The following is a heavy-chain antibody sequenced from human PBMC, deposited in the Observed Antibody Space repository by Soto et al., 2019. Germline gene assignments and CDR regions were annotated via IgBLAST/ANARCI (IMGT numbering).Heavy chain of an antibody. CDR2: IHSDGST. CDR1: GLSVSRNY. D-gene: IGHD3-10*01. Sequence: GSLRPSGVAAGLSVSRNYMTWVRQAPGKGLEWVSYIHSDGSTFYTESVKDRFTVSRDNSKNTLYLHMNSLRVEDTAIYYCARDQFFGSERSNNRYSYFYGMDVWGQGTTVTVSS. V-gene: IGHV3-53*01. CDR3: ARDQFFGSERSNNRYSYFYGMDV. J-gene: IGHJ6*02.